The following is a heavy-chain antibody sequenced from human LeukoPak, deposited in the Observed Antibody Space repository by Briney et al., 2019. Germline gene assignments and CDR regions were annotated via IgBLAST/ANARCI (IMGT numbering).Heavy chain of an antibody. V-gene: IGHV3-23*01. CDR3: AKEYSGTFSPFPSYFDC. CDR1: GFTFSSYA. CDR2: ISGSAGRA. D-gene: IGHD1-26*01. Sequence: GGSLRLFCAASGFTFSSYAMNWVRQAPGKGLEWVSAISGSAGRAYYADSVKGRFTISRDNSKNTLYLQMNSLRAEDTAVYYCAKEYSGTFSPFPSYFDCWGQGTLVTVSS. J-gene: IGHJ4*02.